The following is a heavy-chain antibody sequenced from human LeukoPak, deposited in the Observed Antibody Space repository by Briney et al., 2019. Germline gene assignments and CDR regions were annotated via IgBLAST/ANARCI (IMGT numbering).Heavy chain of an antibody. CDR2: ISYDGSDK. J-gene: IGHJ4*02. CDR1: GXTFSSYA. D-gene: IGHD6-19*01. CDR3: ARADGSVAGPPSGH. Sequence: GRSLRLSCAASGXTFSSYAMHWVRQAPGKGLEWVAIISYDGSDKYYADSVKGRLTISRDNSKSTLYLQMISLRTEDTAVYYCARADGSVAGPPSGHWGQGTLVTVSS. V-gene: IGHV3-30-3*01.